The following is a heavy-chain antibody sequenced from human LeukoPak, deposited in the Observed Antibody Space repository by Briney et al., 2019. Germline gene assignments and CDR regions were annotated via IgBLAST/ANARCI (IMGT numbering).Heavy chain of an antibody. CDR1: GFTFDDYA. CDR2: ISGDGGST. D-gene: IGHD3-3*01. J-gene: IGHJ6*02. V-gene: IGHV3-43*02. CDR3: AKDSNFDFWSGSPYYYYGMDV. Sequence: GRSLRLSCAASGFTFDDYAMHCVRQAPGNGLEWVSLISGDGGSTYYADSVKGRFTISRDNSKNSLYLQMNSLRTEDTALYYCAKDSNFDFWSGSPYYYYGMDVWGQGTTVTVSS.